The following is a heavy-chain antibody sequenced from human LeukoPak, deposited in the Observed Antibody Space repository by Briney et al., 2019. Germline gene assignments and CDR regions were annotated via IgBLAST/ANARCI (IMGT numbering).Heavy chain of an antibody. J-gene: IGHJ3*02. Sequence: GGSLRLSCAASGFTFSSYNMNWVRQAPGKGLEWVSYISYSISTIYYADSVRGRFTISRDNAKNTLYLQMNSLRAEDTAVYYCARVCASCLVPDAFDIWGQGTMVTVSS. CDR3: ARVCASCLVPDAFDI. V-gene: IGHV3-48*04. CDR2: ISYSISTI. D-gene: IGHD2-15*01. CDR1: GFTFSSYN.